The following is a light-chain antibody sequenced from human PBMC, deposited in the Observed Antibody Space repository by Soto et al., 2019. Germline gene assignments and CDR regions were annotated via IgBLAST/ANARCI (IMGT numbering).Light chain of an antibody. J-gene: IGKJ2*01. V-gene: IGKV3-11*01. CDR2: DAY. CDR1: QSFRGL. Sequence: EVLLTQSPVTLSLSPWERATLSCRASQSFRGLLAWYQQKTGKAPRLLIYDAYNRATGIPPRLSGSGSGKDFTLTISRLETEAFAVYYCQQCDNWPQRWTFGQGTKVDIK. CDR3: QQCDNWPQRWT.